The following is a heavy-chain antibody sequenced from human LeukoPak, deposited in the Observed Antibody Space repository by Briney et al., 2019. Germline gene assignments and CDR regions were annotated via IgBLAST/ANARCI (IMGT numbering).Heavy chain of an antibody. CDR3: ARNYNRDIVVVPAAIAFDY. CDR2: ISSSSSYI. CDR1: GFTFSSYS. D-gene: IGHD2-2*01. J-gene: IGHJ4*02. V-gene: IGHV3-21*01. Sequence: GGSLRLSCAASGFTFSSYSMNWVRQAPGKGLEWVSSISSSSSYIYYADSVKGRFTISRDNAKNSLYLQMNSLRAEDTAVYYCARNYNRDIVVVPAAIAFDYWGQGTLVTVSS.